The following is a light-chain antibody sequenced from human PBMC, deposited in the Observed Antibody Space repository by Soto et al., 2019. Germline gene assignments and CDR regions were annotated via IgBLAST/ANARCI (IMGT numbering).Light chain of an antibody. Sequence: PSTLSASVGDRVNIPCRASQSISSWLAWYQQKPGKAPKLLSYDASCLERGVPSRFSGSGPGTEFTLSSNSLRPFYFSNYYYQQCNSYSPEWTYGQGPKGAIK. CDR2: DAS. CDR3: QQCNSYSPEWT. CDR1: QSISSW. J-gene: IGKJ1*01. V-gene: IGKV1-5*01.